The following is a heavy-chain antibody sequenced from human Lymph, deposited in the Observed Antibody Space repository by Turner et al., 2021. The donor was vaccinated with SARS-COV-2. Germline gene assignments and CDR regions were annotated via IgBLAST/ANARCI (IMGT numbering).Heavy chain of an antibody. J-gene: IGHJ6*02. Sequence: QVQLQESGPGLVRPSDTLSLSCSVAGGSISSTSWSWIRQSPGRGLEWIGYFNKTGSIDYNPTLRSRVTISVDTSKNQLSLNRISVTAADTAVYSCARHQGSTSGYDYGMNVWGQGTAVIVSS. V-gene: IGHV4-59*08. CDR2: FNKTGSI. CDR3: ARHQGSTSGYDYGMNV. D-gene: IGHD1-1*01. CDR1: GGSISSTS.